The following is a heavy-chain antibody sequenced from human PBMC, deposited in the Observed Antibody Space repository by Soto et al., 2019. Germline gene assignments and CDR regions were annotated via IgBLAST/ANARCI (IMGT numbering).Heavy chain of an antibody. CDR2: ISGSGVRT. D-gene: IGHD2-15*01. J-gene: IGHJ6*02. CDR3: AKGVWDCSGGNCDVIYYGMDV. Sequence: EVQLLESGGGLAQPGGSLRLSCAVSGFTFRNYDLTWVRQAPGKGLEWVSTISGSGVRTDYADAVKGRLTITRDTSKNTLYLEMTSLRVEDTAKYYCAKGVWDCSGGNCDVIYYGMDVWGRGTTVTVSS. V-gene: IGHV3-23*01. CDR1: GFTFRNYD.